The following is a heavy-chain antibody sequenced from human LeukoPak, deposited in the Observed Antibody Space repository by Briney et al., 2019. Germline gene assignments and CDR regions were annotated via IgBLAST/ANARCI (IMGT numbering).Heavy chain of an antibody. CDR2: IYYSGST. J-gene: IGHJ4*02. V-gene: IGHV4-59*08. Sequence: SETLSLTCTVSGGSISSYYWSWIRQPPGKGLEWIGYIYYSGSTNYNPSLKSRVTISVDTSKNQFSLKLSSVTAADTAVYYCARGPNDYVWGSYRYVSYYFDYWGQGTLVTVSS. D-gene: IGHD3-16*02. CDR3: ARGPNDYVWGSYRYVSYYFDY. CDR1: GGSISSYY.